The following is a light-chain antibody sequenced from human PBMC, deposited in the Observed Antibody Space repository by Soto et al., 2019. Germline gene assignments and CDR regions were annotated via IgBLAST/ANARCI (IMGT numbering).Light chain of an antibody. CDR3: HQRQSWPRT. J-gene: IGKJ1*01. V-gene: IGKV3D-11*01. CDR2: QTS. CDR1: QDIIIR. Sequence: DIVLRQSPPTRCLFPGYRVSLSCRSSQDIIIRLAWYQHRPGQAPSLLIYQTSIRAAGIPARFSASGTGTDFTLTISDVQPEDFAVYYCHQRQSWPRTFGQGTKVDI.